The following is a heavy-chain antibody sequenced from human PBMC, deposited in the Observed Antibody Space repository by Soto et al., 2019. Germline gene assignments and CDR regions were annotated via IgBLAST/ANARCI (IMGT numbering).Heavy chain of an antibody. J-gene: IGHJ4*02. Sequence: QVQLVQSGAEVKKPGASVKVSCKASGYTFTSYGISWVRQAPGQGLEWMGWISAYNGNTNYAQKLQGRVTMTTDTSTSTAYMELRSLRSDDTAVYYCASVEELQQLVVPTLFDYWGQGTLVTVSS. D-gene: IGHD6-13*01. CDR3: ASVEELQQLVVPTLFDY. CDR2: ISAYNGNT. V-gene: IGHV1-18*01. CDR1: GYTFTSYG.